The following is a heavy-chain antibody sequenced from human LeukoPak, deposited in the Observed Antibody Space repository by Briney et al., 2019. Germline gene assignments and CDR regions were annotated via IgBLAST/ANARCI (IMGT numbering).Heavy chain of an antibody. Sequence: SQTLSLTCAVSGGSISSGGYSWSWIRQPPGKGLEWIGYIYHSGSTYYNPSLKSRVTVSVDRSKIQFSLKLSSVTAADTAVYYCARALGEVDAFDIWGQGTMVTVSS. CDR2: IYHSGST. V-gene: IGHV4-30-2*01. CDR1: GGSISSGGYS. CDR3: ARALGEVDAFDI. J-gene: IGHJ3*02.